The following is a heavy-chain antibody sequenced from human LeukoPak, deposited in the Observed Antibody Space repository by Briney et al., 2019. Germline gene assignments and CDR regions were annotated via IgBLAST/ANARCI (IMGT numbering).Heavy chain of an antibody. D-gene: IGHD2-8*01. CDR3: ASGYCTNGVCYLGEY. Sequence: SVKVSFKASGGTFSSYAISWVRQAPGQGLEWMGGIIPIFGTANYAQKFQGRVTITADESTSTAYMELSSLRSEDTAVYYCASGYCTNGVCYLGEYWGQGTLVTVSA. CDR1: GGTFSSYA. J-gene: IGHJ4*02. CDR2: IIPIFGTA. V-gene: IGHV1-69*13.